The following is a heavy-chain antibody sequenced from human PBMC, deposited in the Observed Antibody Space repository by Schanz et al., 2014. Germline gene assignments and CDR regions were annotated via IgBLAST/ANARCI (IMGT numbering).Heavy chain of an antibody. V-gene: IGHV3-33*01. Sequence: QVQMVESGGGVVQPGRSLRLSCAASGFAFSVYGMHWVRQAPGKGPEWVAVIWSDGSTRYYADSVKGRFTISRDNSKNTLYLQKNSLRADDTAVYFCSRAHGNNWYGKGLDYWGQGTQDTVSS. J-gene: IGHJ4*02. D-gene: IGHD1-1*01. CDR1: GFAFSVYG. CDR2: IWSDGSTR. CDR3: SRAHGNNWYGKGLDY.